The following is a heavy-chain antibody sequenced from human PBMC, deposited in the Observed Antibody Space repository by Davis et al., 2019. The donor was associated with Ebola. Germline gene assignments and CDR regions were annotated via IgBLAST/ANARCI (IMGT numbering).Heavy chain of an antibody. CDR1: GGTFSSYA. V-gene: IGHV1-69*10. Sequence: SVKVSCKASGGTFSSYAISWVRQAPRQGLEWMGGIIPILGIANYAQKFQGRVTITADESTSTAYMELSSLRTEDTAVYYCARDGSSSHSYYYYMDVWGKGTTVTVSS. J-gene: IGHJ6*03. D-gene: IGHD3-3*01. CDR3: ARDGSSSHSYYYYMDV. CDR2: IIPILGIA.